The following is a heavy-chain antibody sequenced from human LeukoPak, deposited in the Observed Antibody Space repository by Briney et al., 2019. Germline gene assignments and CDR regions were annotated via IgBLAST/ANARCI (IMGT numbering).Heavy chain of an antibody. CDR2: ISSSSSYI. D-gene: IGHD6-6*01. J-gene: IGHJ4*02. Sequence: PGGSLRLSCAASGFTFSSYSMNWVRQAPGKGLEWVSSISSSSSYIYYADSVKGRFTISRDNAKNSLYLQMNSLRAEDTAVYYCARGGTDSSSSHYWGQGTLVTVSS. CDR3: ARGGTDSSSSHY. V-gene: IGHV3-21*01. CDR1: GFTFSSYS.